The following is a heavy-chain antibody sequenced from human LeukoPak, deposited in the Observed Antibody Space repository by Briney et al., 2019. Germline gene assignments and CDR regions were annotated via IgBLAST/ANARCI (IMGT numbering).Heavy chain of an antibody. CDR2: ISSSGSTI. Sequence: GGSLRLSCAASGFTFSDYYMSWIRQAPGKGLEWVSYISSSGSTIYYADSVKGRFTISRDNAKNSLYLQLNSLRAEDTAVYYCARRSSSSYYYYYMDVWGKGTTVTVSS. V-gene: IGHV3-11*04. D-gene: IGHD6-6*01. J-gene: IGHJ6*03. CDR3: ARRSSSSYYYYYMDV. CDR1: GFTFSDYY.